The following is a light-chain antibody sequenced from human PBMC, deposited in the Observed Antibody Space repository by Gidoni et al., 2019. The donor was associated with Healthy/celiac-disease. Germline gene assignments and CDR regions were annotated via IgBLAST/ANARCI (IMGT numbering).Light chain of an antibody. CDR2: AAS. Sequence: AIRITQSPSSLSASTGDRVTITCRASQGISSYLAWYQQNPGKAPKLLIYAASTLQSGGPSRFSCSGSGTDFTLTISCLQSEDFATYYCQQYYSYPRTFGGGTKVEIK. J-gene: IGKJ4*01. CDR3: QQYYSYPRT. V-gene: IGKV1-8*01. CDR1: QGISSY.